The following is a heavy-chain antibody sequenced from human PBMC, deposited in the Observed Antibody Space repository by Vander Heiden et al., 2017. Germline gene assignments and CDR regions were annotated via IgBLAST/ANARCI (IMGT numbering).Heavy chain of an antibody. CDR2: IYYSGST. V-gene: IGHV4-39*01. J-gene: IGHJ6*02. D-gene: IGHD6-13*01. CDR1: GGSISSSSYY. CDR3: ARHFPRPHSTKTGVYYYYYGMDV. Sequence: QLQLQESGPGLVKPSETLSLTCTVSGGSISSSSYYWGWIRPPPGKGLEWIGSIYYSGSTYYNPSLKSRVTISVDTSKNQFSLKLSSVTAADTAVYYCARHFPRPHSTKTGVYYYYYGMDVWGQGTTVTVSS.